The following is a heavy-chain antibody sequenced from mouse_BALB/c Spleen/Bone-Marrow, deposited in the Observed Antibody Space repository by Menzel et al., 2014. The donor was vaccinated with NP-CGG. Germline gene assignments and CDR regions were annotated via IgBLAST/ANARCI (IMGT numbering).Heavy chain of an antibody. CDR1: GYAFSSYW. CDR3: SRRGYYYGSSYVDY. D-gene: IGHD1-1*01. J-gene: IGHJ2*01. Sequence: QVQLQQSGAELVRPGSSVKISCKASGYAFSSYWMNWVKQRPGQGLEWIGQIYPGDGDTNYNGKFKGKATLTADKSSSTAYMQLSSLTSDDSEVYFFSRRGYYYGSSYVDYWGQGTTLTVSS. V-gene: IGHV1-80*01. CDR2: IYPGDGDT.